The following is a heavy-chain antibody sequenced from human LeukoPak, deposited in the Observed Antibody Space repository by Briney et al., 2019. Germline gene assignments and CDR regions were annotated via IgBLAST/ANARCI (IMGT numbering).Heavy chain of an antibody. Sequence: PSQTLSLTCTVSGGSISSYYWSWIRQPPGKGLEWIGYIYYSGSTNYNPSLKSRVTMSVDTSKNQFSLKLSSVTAADTAVYYCARGTDFMTFDCWGQGTLVTVSS. CDR3: ARGTDFMTFDC. CDR1: GGSISSYY. CDR2: IYYSGST. J-gene: IGHJ4*02. V-gene: IGHV4-59*01. D-gene: IGHD2-8*02.